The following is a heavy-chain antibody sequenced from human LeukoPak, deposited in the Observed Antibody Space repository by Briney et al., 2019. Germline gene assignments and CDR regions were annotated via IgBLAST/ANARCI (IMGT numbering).Heavy chain of an antibody. CDR2: ISSSGGRT. V-gene: IGHV3-23*01. J-gene: IGHJ4*02. CDR3: AKGDKPVIAMVKFDY. D-gene: IGHD5-18*01. CDR1: GFTFNNFD. Sequence: GGSLRLSCAASGFTFNNFDMNWVRQAPGKGLEWVSGISSSGGRTYYADSVKGRFTISRDNSKNTLYMQMNSLRAEDTAVYYCAKGDKPVIAMVKFDYWGQGTLVTVSS.